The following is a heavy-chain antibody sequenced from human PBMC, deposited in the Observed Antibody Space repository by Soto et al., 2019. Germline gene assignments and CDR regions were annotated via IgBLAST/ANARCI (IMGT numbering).Heavy chain of an antibody. J-gene: IGHJ4*02. CDR2: ITSSSGTI. CDR3: ARRGGSSSWNFDS. D-gene: IGHD6-13*01. Sequence: EVQLVESGGGLVQPGGSLRLSCAASGFTFSSFTMNWVRQAPGKGLEWISYITSSSGTIYYADSVKGRFTISRDNAKNSLYLQMNSLRAEDTAVYYCARRGGSSSWNFDSWGQGTRVTVSS. V-gene: IGHV3-48*01. CDR1: GFTFSSFT.